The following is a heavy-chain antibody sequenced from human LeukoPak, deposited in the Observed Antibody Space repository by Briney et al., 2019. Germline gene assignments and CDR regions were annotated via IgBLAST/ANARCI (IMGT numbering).Heavy chain of an antibody. J-gene: IGHJ4*01. V-gene: IGHV4-39*01. D-gene: IGHD6-25*01. CDR3: ARLEWGSAGSGSFDH. CDR1: GASISSTSHH. Sequence: SETLSLTCTVSGASISSTSHHWGWIRQPPGKGLEWIGAIYYNGYTYYNPSLRSRVTISVITSKNQFSLKLSSVTAADTAVYYCARLEWGSAGSGSFDHWGHGTLVTVSS. CDR2: IYYNGYT.